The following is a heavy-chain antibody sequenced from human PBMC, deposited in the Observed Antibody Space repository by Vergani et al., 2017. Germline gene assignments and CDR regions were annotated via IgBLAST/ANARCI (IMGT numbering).Heavy chain of an antibody. CDR1: GGSISSGGYY. Sequence: QVQLQESGPGLVKPSQTLSLTCTVSGGSISSGGYYWSWIRQHPGKGLEWIGYIYYSGSTYYNPSLKSRVTISVDTSKNQFSLKLSSVTAAHTAVYDCARGRYCSSTSCYERWYFGLWGRGTLVTVSS. V-gene: IGHV4-31*03. CDR3: ARGRYCSSTSCYERWYFGL. J-gene: IGHJ2*01. CDR2: IYYSGST. D-gene: IGHD2-2*01.